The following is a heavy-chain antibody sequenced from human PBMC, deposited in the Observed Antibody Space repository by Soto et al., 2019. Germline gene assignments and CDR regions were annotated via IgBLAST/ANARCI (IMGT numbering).Heavy chain of an antibody. CDR1: GFTFSSYE. V-gene: IGHV3-48*03. D-gene: IGHD3-22*01. CDR2: ISSSGSTI. CDR3: ARDAANYYYDSSGPTGLGY. Sequence: PGGSLRLSCAASGFTFSSYEMNWVRQAPGKGLEWVSYISSSGSTIYYADSVKGRFTISRDNAKNSLYLQMNSLRAEDTAVYYCARDAANYYYDSSGPTGLGYWGQGTLVTVPS. J-gene: IGHJ4*02.